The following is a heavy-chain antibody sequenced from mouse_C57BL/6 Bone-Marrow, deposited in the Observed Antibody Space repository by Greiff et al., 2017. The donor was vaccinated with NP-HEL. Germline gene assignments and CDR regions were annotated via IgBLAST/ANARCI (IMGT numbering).Heavy chain of an antibody. D-gene: IGHD1-1*01. CDR1: GYTFTDYE. CDR2: IDPGSGGT. J-gene: IGHJ4*01. V-gene: IGHV1-15*01. CDR3: TVIYDYGSPRFYAMDY. Sequence: QVQLQQSGAELVRPGASVTLSCKASGYTFTDYEMQWVKQRPVHGLEWIGAIDPGSGGTAYNEKFKGKAILTADKSSSTAYMELRSLTSEDAAVYYCTVIYDYGSPRFYAMDYWGQGTSVTVSA.